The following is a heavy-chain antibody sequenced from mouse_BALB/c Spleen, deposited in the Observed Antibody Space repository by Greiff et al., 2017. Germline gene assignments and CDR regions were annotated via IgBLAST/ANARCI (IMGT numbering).Heavy chain of an antibody. CDR2: ISSGSSTI. CDR3: ARSRSYDGYAMDY. D-gene: IGHD2-12*01. Sequence: EVQLQESGGGLVQPGGSRKLSCAASGFTFSSFGMHWVRQAPEKGLEWVAYISSGSSTIYYADTVKGRFTISRDNPKNTLFLQMTSLRSEDTAMYYCARSRSYDGYAMDYWGQGTSVTVSS. CDR1: GFTFSSFG. V-gene: IGHV5-17*02. J-gene: IGHJ4*01.